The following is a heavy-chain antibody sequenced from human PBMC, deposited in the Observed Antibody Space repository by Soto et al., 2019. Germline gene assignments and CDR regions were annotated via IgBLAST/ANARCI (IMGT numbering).Heavy chain of an antibody. Sequence: QVQLQESGPGLVKPSQTLSLTCTVSGGSISSGDYYWRWLRHPPGKGLEWIAYICYSGSTYYNPSLKSRVTISVDTSKIQFSLKLSSVTAADTAVYYCARNRVTQSDYWCQRTLVTVSS. CDR3: ARNRVTQSDY. CDR1: GGSISSGDYY. D-gene: IGHD2-21*02. CDR2: ICYSGST. V-gene: IGHV4-30-4*01. J-gene: IGHJ4*02.